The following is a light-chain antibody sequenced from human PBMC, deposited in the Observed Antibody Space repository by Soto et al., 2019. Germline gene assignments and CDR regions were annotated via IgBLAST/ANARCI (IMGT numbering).Light chain of an antibody. J-gene: IGLJ1*01. CDR2: DVS. Sequence: SVLTQPASVSGSPGQSITISCTGTSSDVGGYNYVSWYQQHPGKAPKVMIYDVSNRPSGVSNRFSGSKSGNTASLTISGLQAEDEADYYCSSYTSSSPYVFGTGTKVTVL. CDR3: SSYTSSSPYV. CDR1: SSDVGGYNY. V-gene: IGLV2-14*01.